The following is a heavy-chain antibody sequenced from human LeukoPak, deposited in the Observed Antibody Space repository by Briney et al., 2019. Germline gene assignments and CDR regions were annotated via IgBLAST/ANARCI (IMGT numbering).Heavy chain of an antibody. CDR2: IYYSGST. CDR1: GGSISSYY. D-gene: IGHD4-17*01. V-gene: IGHV4-59*12. Sequence: SETLSLTCTVSGGSISSYYWSWIRQPPGKGLEWIGYIYYSGSTNYNLSLKSRVTISVDTSKNQFSLKLSSVTAADTAVYYCARGLWDNGDRFDYWGQGTLVPVSS. CDR3: ARGLWDNGDRFDY. J-gene: IGHJ4*02.